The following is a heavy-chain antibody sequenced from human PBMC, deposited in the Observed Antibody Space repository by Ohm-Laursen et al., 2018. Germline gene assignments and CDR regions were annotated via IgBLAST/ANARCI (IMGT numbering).Heavy chain of an antibody. CDR3: VKECGGTYNF. V-gene: IGHV3-48*03. Sequence: SLRLSCAASAFTLSCSEMNWVRQAPGKGLEWISGITHGSDTIYYADSVKGRFTISRDNAKNSLYLQMNSLRDEDTAIYYCVKECGGTYNFWGQGTLVSVSS. D-gene: IGHD1-26*01. CDR1: AFTLSCSE. CDR2: ITHGSDTI. J-gene: IGHJ4*02.